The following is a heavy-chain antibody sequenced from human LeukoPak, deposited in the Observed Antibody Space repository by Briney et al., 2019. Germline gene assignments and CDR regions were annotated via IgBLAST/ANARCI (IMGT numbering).Heavy chain of an antibody. J-gene: IGHJ4*02. CDR2: IYYSGST. CDR1: GGSISSYY. V-gene: IGHV4-59*01. D-gene: IGHD3-22*01. CDR3: ARAGSYYDSSGYYSLDY. Sequence: SETLSLTCTVSGGSISSYYWSWIRQPPGKGLEWIGYIYYSGSTNYNPSLKGRVTISVDTSKNQFSLKLGSVTAADTAVYYCARAGSYYDSSGYYSLDYWGQGTLVTVSS.